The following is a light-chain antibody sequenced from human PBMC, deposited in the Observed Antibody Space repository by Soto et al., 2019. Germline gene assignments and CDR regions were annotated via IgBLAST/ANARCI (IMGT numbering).Light chain of an antibody. CDR3: QQYSDNWT. CDR2: KAS. J-gene: IGKJ1*01. CDR1: QSISSW. Sequence: IQMTQSPSTLSASVGDRVIITCRASQSISSWLAWYQQKPGTAPKLLIYKASTVQSGVPARFSGSGSGTEFTLTISSLQPDDAANYSGQQYSDNWTFGQGTKVEIK. V-gene: IGKV1-5*03.